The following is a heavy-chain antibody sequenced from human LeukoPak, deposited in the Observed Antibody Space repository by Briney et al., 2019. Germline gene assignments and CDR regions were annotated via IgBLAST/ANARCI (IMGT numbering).Heavy chain of an antibody. Sequence: PGGSLRLSCAASGFTFSNAWMSWVRQAPGKGLEWVGRIKSKTDGGTTDYAAPVKGRFTISRDDSKNTLYLQMNSLKTEDTAVYYCTTGSVAVAGDYYYYGMDVWGQGTTVTVSS. D-gene: IGHD6-19*01. J-gene: IGHJ6*02. CDR2: IKSKTDGGTT. CDR3: TTGSVAVAGDYYYYGMDV. CDR1: GFTFSNAW. V-gene: IGHV3-15*01.